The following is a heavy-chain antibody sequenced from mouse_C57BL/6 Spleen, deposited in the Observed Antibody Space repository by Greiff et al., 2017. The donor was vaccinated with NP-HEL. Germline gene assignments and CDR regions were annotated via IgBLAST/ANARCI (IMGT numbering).Heavy chain of an antibody. Sequence: VQLQQPGAELVRPGSSVKLSCKASGYTFTSYWMHWVKQRPIQGLEWIGNIDPSDSETHYNQKFKDKATLTVDKSSSTAYMQLSSLTSEDSAVYYCAREGQPYYFDYWGQGTTLTVSS. D-gene: IGHD6-1*01. V-gene: IGHV1-52*01. CDR1: GYTFTSYW. CDR2: IDPSDSET. J-gene: IGHJ2*01. CDR3: AREGQPYYFDY.